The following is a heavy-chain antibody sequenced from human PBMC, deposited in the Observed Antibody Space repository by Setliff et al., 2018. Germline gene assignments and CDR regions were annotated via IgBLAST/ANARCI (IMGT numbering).Heavy chain of an antibody. CDR2: IIPLFGTT. CDR1: GGTLSNIG. V-gene: IGHV1-69*05. Sequence: GASVKVSCKASGGTLSNIGISWVRQAPGQGLEWMGGIIPLFGTTNYAQEFQGRVTITTDESTNTAYMELSSLRSEDTAMYYCVREGVDSRSSTDYRYYMDVWGKGTTVTVSS. D-gene: IGHD3-22*01. CDR3: VREGVDSRSSTDYRYYMDV. J-gene: IGHJ6*03.